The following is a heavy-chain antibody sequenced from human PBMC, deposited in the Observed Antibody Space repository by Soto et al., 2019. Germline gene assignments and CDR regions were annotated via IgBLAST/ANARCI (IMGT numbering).Heavy chain of an antibody. CDR2: ISGSGGST. J-gene: IGHJ6*02. CDR1: GFTFSSYA. D-gene: IGHD3-16*02. V-gene: IGHV3-23*01. CDR3: AKGYPVRYGMDV. Sequence: EVQLLESGGGLVQPGESLRLSCAASGFTFSSYAMSWVRQAPGKGLEWVSAISGSGGSTYYADSVKGRFTISRDNSKNTLYLQMNSLRVEDTAVYYCAKGYPVRYGMDVWGQGTTVTVSS.